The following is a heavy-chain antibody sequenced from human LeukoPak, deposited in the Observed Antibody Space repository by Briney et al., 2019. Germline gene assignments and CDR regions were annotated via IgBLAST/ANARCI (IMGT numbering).Heavy chain of an antibody. CDR3: ARGGNSVFGVVDY. Sequence: ASVKVSCKASGYTFTGYYMHWVRQAPRQGLEWMGGINPGRGGPMYAQKYQGRVTMTWDTSISTTYMELRGLRSDDTGVYYCARGGNSVFGVVDYWGQGTLVTVSS. V-gene: IGHV1-2*02. CDR1: GYTFTGYY. CDR2: INPGRGGP. D-gene: IGHD3-3*01. J-gene: IGHJ4*02.